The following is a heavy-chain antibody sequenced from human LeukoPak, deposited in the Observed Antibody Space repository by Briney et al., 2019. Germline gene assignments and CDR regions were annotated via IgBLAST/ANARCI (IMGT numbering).Heavy chain of an antibody. CDR3: ARGYYDFWSGHKTNWFDP. CDR1: GFTFSSYG. Sequence: PGRSLRLSCAASGFTFSSYGMHWVRQAPGKGLEWVAVISYDGSNKYYADSVKGRFTISRDNSKNTLYLQMNSLRAEDTAVYYCARGYYDFWSGHKTNWFDPWGQGTLVTVSS. V-gene: IGHV3-30*03. J-gene: IGHJ5*02. CDR2: ISYDGSNK. D-gene: IGHD3-3*01.